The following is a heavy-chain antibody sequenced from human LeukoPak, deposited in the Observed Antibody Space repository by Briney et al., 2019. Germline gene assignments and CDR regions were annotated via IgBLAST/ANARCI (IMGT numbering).Heavy chain of an antibody. D-gene: IGHD1-1*01. CDR2: ISSSGGST. CDR1: GFTFSSYE. Sequence: GGSLRLSCAASGFTFSSYEMNWVRQAPGKGLEWVSYISSSGGSTYYADSVKGRFTISRDNSKNTLYLQMNSLRAEDTAVYYCAKDELEIYFDYWGQGTLVTVSS. J-gene: IGHJ4*02. V-gene: IGHV3-23*01. CDR3: AKDELEIYFDY.